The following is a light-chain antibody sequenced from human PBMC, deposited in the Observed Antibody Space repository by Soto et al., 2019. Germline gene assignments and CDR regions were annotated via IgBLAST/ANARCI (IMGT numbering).Light chain of an antibody. CDR1: QSVSSS. CDR3: QQRSNLNRT. J-gene: IGKJ1*01. V-gene: IGKV3-11*01. Sequence: EIVLTQSPATLSLSPGERATLSCRASQSVSSSLAWYQQKPGQAPRLLIYDASNRATGIPARFSGSGSGTDFTLTISSLEPDDFAVYYCQQRSNLNRTFVLGTKVDIK. CDR2: DAS.